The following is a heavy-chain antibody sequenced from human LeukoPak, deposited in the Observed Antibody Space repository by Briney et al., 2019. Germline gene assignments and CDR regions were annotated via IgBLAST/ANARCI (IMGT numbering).Heavy chain of an antibody. V-gene: IGHV4-59*01. CDR3: ARGYYDSSTVFWYYYYMDV. J-gene: IGHJ6*03. D-gene: IGHD3-22*01. CDR2: IYYSGST. Sequence: PSETLSLTCSVCGCSISSYYWIWIRPPPGKGLEGIGYIYYSGSTNYNPSLKSRVTISVDTSKNQFSLKLSSVTAADTAVYYCARGYYDSSTVFWYYYYMDVWGKGTTVTVSS. CDR1: GCSISSYY.